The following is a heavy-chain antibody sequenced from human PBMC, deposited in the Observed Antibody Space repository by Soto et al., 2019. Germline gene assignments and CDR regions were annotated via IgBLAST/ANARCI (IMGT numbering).Heavy chain of an antibody. J-gene: IGHJ6*02. CDR1: GFTFSSYG. D-gene: IGHD2-21*02. CDR2: ISYDGSNK. Sequence: HPGGSLRLSCAASGFTFSSYGMHWVRQAPGKGLEWVAVISYDGSNKYYADSVKGRFTISRDNSKNTLYLQMNSLRAEDTAVYYCAKDCGGDCYWGVHRKRYYYGMDVWGQGTTVTVSS. CDR3: AKDCGGDCYWGVHRKRYYYGMDV. V-gene: IGHV3-30*18.